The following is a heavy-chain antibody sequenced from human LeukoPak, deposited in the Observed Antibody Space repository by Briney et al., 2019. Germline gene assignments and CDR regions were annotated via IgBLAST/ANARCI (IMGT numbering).Heavy chain of an antibody. CDR2: IYYSGST. D-gene: IGHD5-18*01. CDR3: ARQLIIGGYTYGHQFDY. Sequence: PSETLSLTCTVSGGSISSYYWSWIRQSPGKGLEWIGYIYYSGSTNNKPSLKSRVTISVDTSKNQFSLNMSSVTAADTAVYYCARQLIIGGYTYGHQFDYWGQGTLVTVSS. J-gene: IGHJ4*02. V-gene: IGHV4-59*08. CDR1: GGSISSYY.